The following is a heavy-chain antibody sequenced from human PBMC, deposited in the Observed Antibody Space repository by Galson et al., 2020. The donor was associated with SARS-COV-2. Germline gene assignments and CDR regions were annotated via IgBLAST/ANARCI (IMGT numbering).Heavy chain of an antibody. J-gene: IGHJ6*03. D-gene: IGHD3-3*01. V-gene: IGHV4-39*01. Sequence: SETLSLTCTVSGGSISRSSYYWGWIRQPPGKGLEWIGSIYYSGSTYYNPSLKSRVTISVDTSKNQFSLKLSSVTAADTAVYYCGTGPIFGVVIPDYYYYYMDVWGKGTTVTVSS. CDR1: GGSISRSSYY. CDR3: GTGPIFGVVIPDYYYYYMDV. CDR2: IYYSGST.